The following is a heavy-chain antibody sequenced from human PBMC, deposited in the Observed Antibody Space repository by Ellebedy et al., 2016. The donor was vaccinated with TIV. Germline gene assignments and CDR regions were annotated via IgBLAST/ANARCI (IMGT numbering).Heavy chain of an antibody. V-gene: IGHV1-2*02. CDR2: INPNSGDT. D-gene: IGHD3-22*01. CDR3: ARSMTMIAVVGTREPRFPQPLDV. CDR1: GYTFTGFY. Sequence: ASVKVSCKASGYTFTGFYMHWVRQAPGQGLEWMGWINPNSGDTNYAQKFQGRVTMARDTSISTAYMEVNRLTSDDTAVYYCARSMTMIAVVGTREPRFPQPLDVWGQGTTVTVSS. J-gene: IGHJ6*02.